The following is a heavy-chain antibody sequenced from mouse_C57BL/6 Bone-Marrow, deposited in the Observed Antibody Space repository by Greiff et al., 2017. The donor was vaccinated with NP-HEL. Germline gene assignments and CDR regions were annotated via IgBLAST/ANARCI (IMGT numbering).Heavy chain of an antibody. CDR1: GFTFSSYA. V-gene: IGHV5-4*01. D-gene: IGHD4-1*01. Sequence: EVQGVESGGGLVKPGGSLKLSCAASGFTFSSYAMSWVRQTPEKRLEWVATISDGGSYTYYPDNVKGRFTISRDNAKNNLYLQMSHLKSEDTAMYYCARGDGTFAYWGQGTLVTVSA. CDR3: ARGDGTFAY. J-gene: IGHJ3*01. CDR2: ISDGGSYT.